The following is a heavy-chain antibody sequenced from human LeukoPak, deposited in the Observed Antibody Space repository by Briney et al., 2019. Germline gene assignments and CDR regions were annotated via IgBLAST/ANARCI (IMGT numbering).Heavy chain of an antibody. V-gene: IGHV1-3*01. D-gene: IGHD3-3*01. CDR1: GYTFTSYA. J-gene: IGHJ3*02. CDR3: ARSDITIFGVVIMNAFDI. Sequence: ASVKVSCKASGYTFTSYAMHWVRQAPGQRLEWMGWINAGNGNTKYSQKFQGRVTITRDTSASTAYMELSSLRSEGTAVYYCARSDITIFGVVIMNAFDIWGQGTMVTVSS. CDR2: INAGNGNT.